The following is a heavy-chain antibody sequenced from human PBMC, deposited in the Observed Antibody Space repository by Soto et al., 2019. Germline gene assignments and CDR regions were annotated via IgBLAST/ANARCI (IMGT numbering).Heavy chain of an antibody. V-gene: IGHV1-2*04. J-gene: IGHJ6*02. D-gene: IGHD3-10*01. CDR1: GYTFTDFY. Sequence: ASVKVSCKASGYTFTDFYLHWVRQAPGQGLEWMGWINPNSGGTNYAQKFQGWVTMTRDTSISTASMELSRLRSDDTAVHYCARDLTHASGIGIDVWAQGTTVTVSS. CDR3: ARDLTHASGIGIDV. CDR2: INPNSGGT.